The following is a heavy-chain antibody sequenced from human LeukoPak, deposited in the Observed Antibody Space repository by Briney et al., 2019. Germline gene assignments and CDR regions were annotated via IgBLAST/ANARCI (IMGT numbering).Heavy chain of an antibody. CDR1: GFTFSSYS. V-gene: IGHV3-21*01. CDR2: ISSSSSYK. Sequence: GGSLRLSCAASGFTFSSYSMNWVRQAPGKGLEWVSSISSSSSYKYYADSVKGRFTISRDNAKNSLYLQMNSLRAEDTAVYYCASEGSGSPYYFDYWGQGTLVTVSS. J-gene: IGHJ4*02. CDR3: ASEGSGSPYYFDY. D-gene: IGHD3-10*01.